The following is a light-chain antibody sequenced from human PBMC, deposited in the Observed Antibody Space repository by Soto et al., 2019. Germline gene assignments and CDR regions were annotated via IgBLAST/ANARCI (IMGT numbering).Light chain of an antibody. CDR3: SSYAGSSNV. CDR1: SSDVGGYNY. Sequence: QSALTPPPSASGSPGQSVAISCTGTSSDVGGYNYVSWYQQHPGKAPKLMIYEVNKRPSVVPDRFSGSKSGNTASLTVSGLQAEDEADYYCSSYAGSSNVFGTGTKVTVL. J-gene: IGLJ1*01. CDR2: EVN. V-gene: IGLV2-8*01.